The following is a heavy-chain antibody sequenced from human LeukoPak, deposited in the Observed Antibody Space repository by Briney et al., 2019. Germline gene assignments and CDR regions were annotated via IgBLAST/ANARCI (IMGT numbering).Heavy chain of an antibody. V-gene: IGHV1-2*06. CDR1: GYTLTDYY. D-gene: IGHD3-10*01. CDR3: ARAGLLWFGEFGVWFDP. CDR2: INPNSGGT. J-gene: IGHJ5*02. Sequence: GSVKVSCKASGYTLTDYYMHWVRQAPGQGLEWMGRINPNSGGTNYAQKFQGRVTMTRDTSISTVYMELSRLRSDDTAVYYCARAGLLWFGEFGVWFDPWGQGTLVTVSS.